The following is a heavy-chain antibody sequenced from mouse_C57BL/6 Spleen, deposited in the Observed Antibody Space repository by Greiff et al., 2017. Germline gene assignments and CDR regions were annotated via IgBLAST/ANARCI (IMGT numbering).Heavy chain of an antibody. CDR3: ARGIPLYYYGSSPYYAMDY. CDR1: GFSLTSYG. Sequence: QVQLQQSGPGLVQPSQSLSITCTVSGFSLTSYGVHWVRQSPGKGLEWLGVIWSGGSTDYNAAFISRLSISKDNSKSQVFFKMNSLQADDTAIYYCARGIPLYYYGSSPYYAMDYWGQGTSVTVSS. CDR2: IWSGGST. D-gene: IGHD1-1*01. V-gene: IGHV2-2*01. J-gene: IGHJ4*01.